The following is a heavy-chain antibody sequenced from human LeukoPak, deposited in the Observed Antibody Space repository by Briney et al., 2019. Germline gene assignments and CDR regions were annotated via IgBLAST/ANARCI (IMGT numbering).Heavy chain of an antibody. CDR1: GYTFTSYA. Sequence: ASVKVSCKASGYTFTSYAMHWVRQAPGQRLEWMGWINAGNGNTKYSQKFQGRVTITRDTSASTAYMELSSLRSEDTAVYYCARVVGATTQNRFDPWGQGTLVTVSS. CDR2: INAGNGNT. CDR3: ARVVGATTQNRFDP. J-gene: IGHJ5*02. D-gene: IGHD1-26*01. V-gene: IGHV1-3*01.